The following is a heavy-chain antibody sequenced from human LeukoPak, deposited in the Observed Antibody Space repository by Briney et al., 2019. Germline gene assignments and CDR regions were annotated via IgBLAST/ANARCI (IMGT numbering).Heavy chain of an antibody. D-gene: IGHD1-1*01. V-gene: IGHV3-53*01. CDR3: ASEKTGRDY. Sequence: PGGSLRLSRAASGFTVSNNYMSWVRQAPGKGLEWVSVLYSGGTTYYLDSVKGRFTISRDSSKNTLYLQMNSLRAEDTAMYYCASEKTGRDYWGQGTQVTVSS. J-gene: IGHJ4*02. CDR1: GFTVSNNY. CDR2: LYSGGTT.